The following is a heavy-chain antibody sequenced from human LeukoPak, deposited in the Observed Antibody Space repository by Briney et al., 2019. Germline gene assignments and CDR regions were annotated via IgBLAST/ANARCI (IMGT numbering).Heavy chain of an antibody. Sequence: TTGGSLRLSCAASGFTFSSYSMNWVRQAPGKGLEWVSSISSSSSYIYYADSVKGRFTISRDNAKNSLYLQMNSLRDEDTAVYYCARDSDIAAAGDAFDIWGQGTMVTVSS. CDR3: ARDSDIAAAGDAFDI. CDR2: ISSSSSYI. CDR1: GFTFSSYS. V-gene: IGHV3-21*01. D-gene: IGHD6-13*01. J-gene: IGHJ3*02.